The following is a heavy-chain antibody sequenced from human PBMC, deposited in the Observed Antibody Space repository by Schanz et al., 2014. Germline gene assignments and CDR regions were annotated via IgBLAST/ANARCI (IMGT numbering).Heavy chain of an antibody. J-gene: IGHJ4*02. V-gene: IGHV1-69*04. CDR3: ARGYGDSPTDF. D-gene: IGHD4-17*01. CDR2: IISILGIP. CDR1: GYTFTSYG. Sequence: QVHLVQSGAEVKKPGASVKVSCKASGYTFTSYGINWVRQAPGQGLEWMGRIISILGIPNYAQKFQGRVTITADRSTSTAYMELSSLRSEDTAVYYCARGYGDSPTDFWGQGTLVTVSS.